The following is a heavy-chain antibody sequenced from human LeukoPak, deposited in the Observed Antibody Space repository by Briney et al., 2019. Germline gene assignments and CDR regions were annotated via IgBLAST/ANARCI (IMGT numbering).Heavy chain of an antibody. CDR3: ARGNIATRRGENWFDP. CDR2: INSDSGGR. Sequence: GASVKVSCKASGYTFTGDFIHWVRQAPGQGLEWMGWINSDSGGRNYARKFQGRVTMTRDTSISTAYMELSSLRSDDTAVFYCARGNIATRRGENWFDPWGQGTLVTVSS. CDR1: GYTFTGDF. J-gene: IGHJ5*02. V-gene: IGHV1-2*02. D-gene: IGHD6-6*01.